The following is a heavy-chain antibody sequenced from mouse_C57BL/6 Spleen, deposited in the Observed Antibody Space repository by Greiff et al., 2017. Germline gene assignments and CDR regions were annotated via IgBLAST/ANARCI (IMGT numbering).Heavy chain of an antibody. J-gene: IGHJ3*01. CDR1: GYTFTSYD. V-gene: IGHV1-85*01. D-gene: IGHD2-4*01. Sequence: VQLQQSGPELVKPGASVKLSCKASGYTFTSYDINWVKQRPGQGLEWIGWIYPRDGSTKYNEKFKGKATLTVDTSSSTAYMELHSLTSEDSAVYFCARGGIYYDHDRFAYWGQGTLVTVSA. CDR2: IYPRDGST. CDR3: ARGGIYYDHDRFAY.